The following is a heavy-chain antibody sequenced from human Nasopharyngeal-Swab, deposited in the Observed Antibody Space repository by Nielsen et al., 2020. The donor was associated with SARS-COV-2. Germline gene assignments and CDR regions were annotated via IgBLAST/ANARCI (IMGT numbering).Heavy chain of an antibody. CDR2: MSGRGDKT. CDR3: AKDSGAGFCDDGSCFPTNH. V-gene: IGHV3-23*01. Sequence: GESLKISCAASGFTFTSYAMNWVRHAPGKGLEWVSGMSGRGDKTSYADSVKGRFTISRDISKNTLYLQMHGLRAEDTAVYYCAKDSGAGFCDDGSCFPTNHWGLGTLVTVSS. J-gene: IGHJ5*02. D-gene: IGHD2-15*01. CDR1: GFTFTSYA.